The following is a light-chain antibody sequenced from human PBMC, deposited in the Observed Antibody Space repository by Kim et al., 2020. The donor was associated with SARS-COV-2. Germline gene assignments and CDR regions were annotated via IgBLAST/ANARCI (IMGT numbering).Light chain of an antibody. CDR3: QQSYSTPRT. V-gene: IGKV1-39*01. J-gene: IGKJ1*01. CDR1: QSIASY. Sequence: ATVGDRVTITCRAGQSIASYLNWYQQKPGKAPKVLIYAASKLQGGVPSRFSGSASGTDYTLTISSLEPDDFATYYCQQSYSTPRTFGQGTKVDIK. CDR2: AAS.